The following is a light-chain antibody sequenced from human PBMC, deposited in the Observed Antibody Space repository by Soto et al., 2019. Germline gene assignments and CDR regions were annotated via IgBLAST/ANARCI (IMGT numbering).Light chain of an antibody. CDR1: SSDVGGYNH. J-gene: IGLJ1*01. V-gene: IGLV2-8*01. Sequence: QSALTQPPSASGSLGQSVTISCTGTSSDVGGYNHVSWYQQHPGKAPKLLIYDVSYRPSGVPDRFSGPKSGNTASLTVSGLQAEDETDYYCSSYAGSNSLVFGTGTKLTVL. CDR2: DVS. CDR3: SSYAGSNSLV.